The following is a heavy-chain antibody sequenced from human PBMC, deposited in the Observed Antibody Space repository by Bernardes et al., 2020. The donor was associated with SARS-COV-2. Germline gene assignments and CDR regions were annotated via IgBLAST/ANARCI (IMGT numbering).Heavy chain of an antibody. J-gene: IGHJ4*02. CDR1: GFSLSTSGVG. CDR3: AHRRPMYYYGRSGSDLHFDY. D-gene: IGHD3-22*01. CDR2: IYWDDDK. V-gene: IGHV2-5*02. Sequence: SGPTLVKPTQTLTLTCTFSGFSLSTSGVGVGWIRQPPGKALEWLALIYWDDDKRYSPSLKSRLTITKDTSKNQVVLTMTNMDPVDTATYYCAHRRPMYYYGRSGSDLHFDYWGQGALVTVSS.